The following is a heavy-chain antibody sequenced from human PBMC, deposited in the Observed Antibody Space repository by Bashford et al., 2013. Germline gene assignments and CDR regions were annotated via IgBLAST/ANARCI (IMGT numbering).Heavy chain of an antibody. V-gene: IGHV1-18*01. J-gene: IGHJ4*02. D-gene: IGHD4-17*01. CDR3: ARDWGLATVTTPDY. CDR1: GYYLYLPMV. CDR2: ISAYNGNT. Sequence: SGYYLYLPMVVSWVRQAPGQGLEWMGWISAYNGNTNYAQKFQGRVTMTTDTSTSTAYMELRSLRSDDTAVYYCARDWGLATVTTPDYWGQGTLVTVSS.